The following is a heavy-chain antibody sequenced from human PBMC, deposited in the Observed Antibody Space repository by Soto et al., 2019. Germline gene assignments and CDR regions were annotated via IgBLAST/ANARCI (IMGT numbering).Heavy chain of an antibody. CDR1: GYTFTSYA. J-gene: IGHJ5*02. D-gene: IGHD5-12*01. Sequence: ASVKVSCKASGYTFTSYAMHWVRQAPGQRLEWMGWINAGNGNTKYSQKFQGRVTITRDTSASTAYMELSSLRSEDTAVYYCARDPGYVGNWFDPWGQGTLVTVSS. CDR3: ARDPGYVGNWFDP. CDR2: INAGNGNT. V-gene: IGHV1-3*01.